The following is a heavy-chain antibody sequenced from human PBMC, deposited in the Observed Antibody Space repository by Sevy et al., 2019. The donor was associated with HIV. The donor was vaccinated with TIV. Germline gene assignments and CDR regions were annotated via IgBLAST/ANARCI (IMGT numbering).Heavy chain of an antibody. J-gene: IGHJ4*02. CDR2: VHFDGSNI. Sequence: GGSLRLSCAASGFTFSHHGMHWVRQAPGKGLEWVAFVHFDGSNIYYADSMKGRFTISRDNSKNTLYLQMNSLRTEDTAVYYCAKNTAAAGTGGFDYWGQGTLVTVSS. CDR3: AKNTAAAGTGGFDY. CDR1: GFTFSHHG. V-gene: IGHV3-30*02. D-gene: IGHD6-13*01.